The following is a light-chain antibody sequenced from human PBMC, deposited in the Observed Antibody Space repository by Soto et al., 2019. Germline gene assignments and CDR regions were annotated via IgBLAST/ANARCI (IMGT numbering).Light chain of an antibody. V-gene: IGKV3-15*01. CDR1: QSVSSN. Sequence: EIVMTQSPATLSVSPGERATLSCRASQSVSSNLAWYQQKPGQAPRLLIYGAFTRATGIPARFSGSGSGTEFTLTISSLQSEDFAVYYCQQYNNWPRPLTFGGGTKVEIK. CDR3: QQYNNWPRPLT. CDR2: GAF. J-gene: IGKJ4*01.